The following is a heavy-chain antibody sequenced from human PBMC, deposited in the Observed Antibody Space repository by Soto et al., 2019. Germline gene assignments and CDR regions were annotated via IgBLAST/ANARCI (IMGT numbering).Heavy chain of an antibody. CDR3: ARGGVSTRTFDS. D-gene: IGHD3-3*01. Sequence: VNQLPGKGLELMGSTYPSASETRYRPSFQGQVTISADKSISSAYLQWSSLRASDTAMYYCARGGVSTRTFDSWGQGTQATVPS. CDR2: TYPSASET. V-gene: IGHV5-51*07. J-gene: IGHJ4*02.